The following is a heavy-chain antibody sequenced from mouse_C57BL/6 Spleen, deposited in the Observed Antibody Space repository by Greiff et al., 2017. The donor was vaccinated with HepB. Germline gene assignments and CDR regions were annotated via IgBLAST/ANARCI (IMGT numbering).Heavy chain of an antibody. CDR1: GYTFTSYW. D-gene: IGHD6-1*01. J-gene: IGHJ1*03. V-gene: IGHV1-55*01. CDR3: ARRVLAGGYWYFDV. CDR2: IYPGSGST. Sequence: VQLQQSGAELVKPGASVKMSCKASGYTFTSYWITWVKQRPGQGLEWIGDIYPGSGSTNYNEKFKSKATLTVDTSSSTAYMQLSSLTSEDSAVYYCARRVLAGGYWYFDVWGTGTTVTVSS.